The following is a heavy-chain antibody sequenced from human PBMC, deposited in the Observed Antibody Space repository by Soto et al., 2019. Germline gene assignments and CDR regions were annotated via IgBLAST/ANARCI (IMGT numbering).Heavy chain of an antibody. D-gene: IGHD5-18*01. J-gene: IGHJ6*04. Sequence: GWSLRLSCAASGLTVSSNYMSLVRQAPGKGLEWGSVIYSEGTTYYADSVKGRFTVSRDNSKNTLYLQMNSLRVEDTAVYYCALDPRGYSYGLFLSYSHLEVWGEGTTVTVSS. CDR1: GLTVSSNY. CDR3: ALDPRGYSYGLFLSYSHLEV. CDR2: IYSEGTT. V-gene: IGHV3-53*01.